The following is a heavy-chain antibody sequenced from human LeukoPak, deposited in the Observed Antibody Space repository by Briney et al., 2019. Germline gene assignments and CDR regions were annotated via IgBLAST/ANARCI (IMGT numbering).Heavy chain of an antibody. CDR3: ARVDDSSGYYPDY. Sequence: SETLSLTCTVSGGSISSYYWSWIRQPPGKGLEWIGYIYYSGSTNYNPSLKSRVTISLDTSTNQFSLKLSSVTAADTAVYYCARVDDSSGYYPDYWGQGNLVTVSS. V-gene: IGHV4-59*01. J-gene: IGHJ4*02. CDR2: IYYSGST. D-gene: IGHD3-22*01. CDR1: GGSISSYY.